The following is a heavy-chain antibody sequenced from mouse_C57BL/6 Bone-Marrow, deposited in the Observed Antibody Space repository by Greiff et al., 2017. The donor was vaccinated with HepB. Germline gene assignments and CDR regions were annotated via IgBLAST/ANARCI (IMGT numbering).Heavy chain of an antibody. Sequence: DVQLQESGGGLVQPGGSLSLSCAASGFTFTDYYMSWVRQPPGKALEWLGFIRNKANGYTTEYSASVKGRFTISRDNSQSILYLQMNALRAEDSATYYCARCPPYGSTSYFDYWGQGTTLTVSS. J-gene: IGHJ2*01. CDR3: ARCPPYGSTSYFDY. D-gene: IGHD1-1*01. CDR1: GFTFTDYY. V-gene: IGHV7-3*01. CDR2: IRNKANGYTT.